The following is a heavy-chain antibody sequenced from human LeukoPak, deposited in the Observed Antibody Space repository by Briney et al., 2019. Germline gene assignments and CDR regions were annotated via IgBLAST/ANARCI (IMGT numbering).Heavy chain of an antibody. Sequence: PSETLSLTCTVSGGSISSGGYYWSWIRQHPGKGLEWIGYIYYSGSTYYNPSLKSRVTISVDTSKNQFSLKLSSVTAADTAVYYCARWQVTSCTNGCTPNYYDSWGQGTLVTVSS. CDR3: ARWQVTSCTNGCTPNYYDS. D-gene: IGHD2-8*01. J-gene: IGHJ4*02. CDR2: IYYSGST. CDR1: GGSISSGGYY. V-gene: IGHV4-31*03.